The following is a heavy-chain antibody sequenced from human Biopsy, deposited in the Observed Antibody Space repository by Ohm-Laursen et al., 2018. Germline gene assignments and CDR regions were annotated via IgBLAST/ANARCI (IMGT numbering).Heavy chain of an antibody. V-gene: IGHV4-4*07. Sequence: SETLSLTCNVSGGDINNYYWSWIRQPAGKGLEWIGRIYPGESTNYNPSLKSRVTMSVDTSKKQLSLRLTSVTAADTAVYYCVRGGSGSFPFDYWGPGTLVTVSS. D-gene: IGHD3-10*01. CDR3: VRGGSGSFPFDY. CDR1: GGDINNYY. CDR2: IYPGEST. J-gene: IGHJ4*02.